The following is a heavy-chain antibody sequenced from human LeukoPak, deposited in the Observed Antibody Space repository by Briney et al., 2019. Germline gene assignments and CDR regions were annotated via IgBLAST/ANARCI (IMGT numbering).Heavy chain of an antibody. D-gene: IGHD2-15*01. CDR2: IIPILGIA. J-gene: IGHJ4*02. V-gene: IGHV1-69*04. CDR1: GGTFSSYA. Sequence: ASVKVSCKASGGTFSSYAINWVRQAPGQGLEWMGRIIPILGIANYAQKFQGRVTITADKSTSTAYMELSSLRSEDTAVYYCARDPSDGCSGGSCYSIIRDYWGQGTLVTVSS. CDR3: ARDPSDGCSGGSCYSIIRDY.